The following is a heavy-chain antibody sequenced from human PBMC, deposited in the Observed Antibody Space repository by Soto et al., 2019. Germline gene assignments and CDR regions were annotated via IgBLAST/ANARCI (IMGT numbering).Heavy chain of an antibody. V-gene: IGHV3-11*05. Sequence: QVQLVESGGGLVKPGGSLRLSCAASGFTFSDYYMSWIRQAPGKGLEWISYISSGGGYTNYADSVKGRFTISRDNADNSLYLQMNSLRAEDTAVYYCASRRRSGWYFDYWGQGTLVTVSS. CDR2: ISSGGGYT. J-gene: IGHJ4*02. D-gene: IGHD6-19*01. CDR3: ASRRRSGWYFDY. CDR1: GFTFSDYY.